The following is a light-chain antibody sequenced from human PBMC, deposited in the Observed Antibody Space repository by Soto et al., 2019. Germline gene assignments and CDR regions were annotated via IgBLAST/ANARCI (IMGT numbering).Light chain of an antibody. CDR1: SSDVGGFNY. J-gene: IGLJ1*01. CDR2: EVS. V-gene: IGLV2-14*01. Sequence: QSVLSQPASVSGSPGQSITISCTATSSDVGGFNYVSWVQQHPGKAPKLMIYEVSNRPSGVSNRFSGSKSGNTASLTISGLQAEDEADYYCSSSTSISTYVFGTGTKVTVL. CDR3: SSSTSISTYV.